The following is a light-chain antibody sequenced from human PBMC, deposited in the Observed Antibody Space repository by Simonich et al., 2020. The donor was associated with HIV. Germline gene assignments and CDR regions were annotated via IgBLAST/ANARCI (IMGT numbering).Light chain of an antibody. CDR2: GAT. Sequence: DIQMTQSPSTLSASVGDRVTITCRASQDIINSLAWYQQNPGKAPKLLLYGATRLESGVPSRFSGSGSGTDFTLTISSLQPEDFAIYYCQQYYSTPTFGQGTKVEI. CDR3: QQYYSTPT. CDR1: QDIINS. V-gene: IGKV1-NL1*01. J-gene: IGKJ1*01.